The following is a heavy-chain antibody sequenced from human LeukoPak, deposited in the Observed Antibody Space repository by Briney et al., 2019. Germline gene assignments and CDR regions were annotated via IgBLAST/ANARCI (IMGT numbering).Heavy chain of an antibody. CDR3: ARGSQDSSGYYYPDY. Sequence: GGSLRLSCAASGFTVSSNYMSWVRQAPGKGLEWVSVIYSGGSTYYADSVKGRFTISRDNSENTLYLQMNSLRAEDTAVYYCARGSQDSSGYYYPDYWGQGTLVTVSS. V-gene: IGHV3-53*01. CDR2: IYSGGST. CDR1: GFTVSSNY. J-gene: IGHJ4*02. D-gene: IGHD3-22*01.